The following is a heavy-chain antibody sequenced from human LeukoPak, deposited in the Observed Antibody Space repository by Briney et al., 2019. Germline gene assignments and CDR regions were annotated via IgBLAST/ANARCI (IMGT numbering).Heavy chain of an antibody. Sequence: GGSLRLSCAASGFTFSSYAMSWVRQAPGRGLEWVSAISGSGGSTYYADSVKGRFTISRDNSKNTLYLQMNSLRAEDTAVYYCAKGTYDSSGYYYHYDYWGQGTLVTVSS. CDR2: ISGSGGST. CDR3: AKGTYDSSGYYYHYDY. D-gene: IGHD3-22*01. CDR1: GFTFSSYA. J-gene: IGHJ4*02. V-gene: IGHV3-23*01.